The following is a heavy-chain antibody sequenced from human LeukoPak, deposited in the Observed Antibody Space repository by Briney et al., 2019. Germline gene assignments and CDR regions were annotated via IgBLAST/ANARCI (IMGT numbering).Heavy chain of an antibody. J-gene: IGHJ5*02. CDR1: GYTFTMNG. Sequence: ASVKVSCKASGYTFTMNGISWVRQAPGQGLEWMGWINTYNGKTNYAQRLQGRVTMTTDTSTSTAYMELRSLRSDDTAVYYCARDQVPFLTGKNNWFDPWGQGTLVTVSS. CDR2: INTYNGKT. CDR3: ARDQVPFLTGKNNWFDP. D-gene: IGHD3-9*01. V-gene: IGHV1-18*01.